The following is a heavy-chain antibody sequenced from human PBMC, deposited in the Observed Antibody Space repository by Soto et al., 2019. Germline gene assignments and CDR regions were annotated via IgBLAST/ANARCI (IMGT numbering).Heavy chain of an antibody. CDR2: ISGSGGST. CDR1: GFTFSSYA. D-gene: IGHD3-9*01. Sequence: GGSLRLSCAASGFTFSSYAMSWVRQAPGKGLEWVSAISGSGGSTYYADSVKGRFTISRDNSKNTLYLQMNSLRAEDTAVYYCANPGGDILTGYYIAWGQGTLVTVSS. V-gene: IGHV3-23*01. J-gene: IGHJ5*02. CDR3: ANPGGDILTGYYIA.